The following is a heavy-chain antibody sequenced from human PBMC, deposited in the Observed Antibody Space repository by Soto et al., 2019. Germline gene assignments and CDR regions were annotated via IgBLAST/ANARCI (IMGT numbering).Heavy chain of an antibody. D-gene: IGHD3-3*01. Sequence: PSETLSLTCAVYGGSFSGYYWSWIRQPPGKGLEWIGEINHSGSTNYNPSLKSRVTISVDTSKNQFSLKLSSVTAADTAVYYCARSLPISLLGLSGFDDWGQGTLVPVSS. CDR1: GGSFSGYY. CDR2: INHSGST. V-gene: IGHV4-34*01. J-gene: IGHJ4*02. CDR3: ARSLPISLLGLSGFDD.